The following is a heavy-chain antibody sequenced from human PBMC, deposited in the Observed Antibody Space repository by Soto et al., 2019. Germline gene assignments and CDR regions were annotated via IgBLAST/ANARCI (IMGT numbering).Heavy chain of an antibody. CDR1: GYTFTSYA. D-gene: IGHD6-13*01. Sequence: ASVKVPCKASGYTFTSYAMHWVRQAPGQRLEWMGWINAGNGNTKYSQKFQDRVTITTDTSASTAYMELSSLKSEDTAVYYCARDVAAADYWGQGTLVTVSS. CDR3: ARDVAAADY. V-gene: IGHV1-3*01. CDR2: INAGNGNT. J-gene: IGHJ4*02.